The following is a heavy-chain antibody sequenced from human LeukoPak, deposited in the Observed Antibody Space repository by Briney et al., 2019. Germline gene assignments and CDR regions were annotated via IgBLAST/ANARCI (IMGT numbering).Heavy chain of an antibody. V-gene: IGHV1-69*06. CDR2: IIPIFGTA. CDR3: ARVGLFDSGYDYPDDY. Sequence: ASVKVSCKASGGTFSSYAISWVRQAPGQGLEWMGGIIPIFGTANYAQKFQGRVTITADKSTSTAYMELSSLRSEDTAVYYCARVGLFDSGYDYPDDYWGQGTLVTVSS. CDR1: GGTFSSYA. D-gene: IGHD5-12*01. J-gene: IGHJ4*02.